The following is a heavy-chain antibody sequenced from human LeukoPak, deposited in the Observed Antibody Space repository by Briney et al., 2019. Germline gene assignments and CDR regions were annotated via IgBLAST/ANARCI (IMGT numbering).Heavy chain of an antibody. V-gene: IGHV1-2*02. D-gene: IGHD5-24*01. CDR3: ARGRYGDGFAHLDY. J-gene: IGHJ4*02. CDR1: GYTFTSYA. CDR2: ITPSGGT. Sequence: ASVKVSCKASGYTFTSYAIHWVRQAPGQGLEWMGWITPSGGTNYPQKFQGRVAIAWDTSITTAYMDLSRLTSDDTAVYYCARGRYGDGFAHLDYWGQGALVTVSS.